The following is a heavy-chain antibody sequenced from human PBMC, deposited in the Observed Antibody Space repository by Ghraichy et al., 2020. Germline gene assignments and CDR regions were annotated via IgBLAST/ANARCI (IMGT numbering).Heavy chain of an antibody. V-gene: IGHV3-48*01. Sequence: GGSLRLSCAASGFTFSIYSMNWVRQAPGKGLEWLSYITSSSGTTSYADSVRGRFTISRDNAKNSLYLQMNSPRAEDTAVYYCAREDYSNYGFEYWGQGTLVTVSS. CDR1: GFTFSIYS. D-gene: IGHD4-11*01. CDR3: AREDYSNYGFEY. J-gene: IGHJ4*02. CDR2: ITSSSGTT.